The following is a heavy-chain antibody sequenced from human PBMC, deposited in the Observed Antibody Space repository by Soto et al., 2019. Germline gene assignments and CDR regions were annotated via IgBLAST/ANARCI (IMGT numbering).Heavy chain of an antibody. CDR1: GFSLSTSGVG. D-gene: IGHD3-22*01. V-gene: IGHV2-5*01. J-gene: IGHJ3*02. Sequence: QITLKESGPTLVKPTQTLTLTCTFSGFSLSTSGVGVGWIRQPPGKALEWLALIYWNEDKRYSPSLKSRLTMTKETSKNQVVLTKTNMDPMYTTTYYCEHDTYYYDSSGYPGAFDIWGQGTTVTVSS. CDR3: EHDTYYYDSSGYPGAFDI. CDR2: IYWNEDK.